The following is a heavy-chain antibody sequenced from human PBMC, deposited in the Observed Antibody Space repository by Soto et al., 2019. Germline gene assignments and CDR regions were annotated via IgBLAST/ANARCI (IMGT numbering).Heavy chain of an antibody. CDR3: ARRKPSSVWFGELEAESPFDY. V-gene: IGHV4-34*01. J-gene: IGHJ4*02. CDR1: GGSFSGYY. D-gene: IGHD3-10*01. CDR2: INHSGST. Sequence: SETLSLTCAVYGGSFSGYYWSWIRQPPGKGLEWIGEINHSGSTNYKPSLKSRVTMSVDTSKNQFSLKLSSVTAADTAVYYCARRKPSSVWFGELEAESPFDYWGQGTLVTVSS.